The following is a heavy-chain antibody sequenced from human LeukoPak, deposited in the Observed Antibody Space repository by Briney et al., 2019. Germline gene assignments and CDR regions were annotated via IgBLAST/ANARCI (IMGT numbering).Heavy chain of an antibody. V-gene: IGHV3-74*01. D-gene: IGHD5-18*01. CDR1: GFTFKLYW. CDR3: ARSGFDNSFPLDY. Sequence: GGSLRLSCAASGFTFKLYWMHWVRQVPGKRPVWVSRINDDGSDTIYADSVRGRFTISRDDAKNTVYLQMNNLRAEDTAVYYCARSGFDNSFPLDYWGQGTLVTVSS. J-gene: IGHJ4*02. CDR2: INDDGSDT.